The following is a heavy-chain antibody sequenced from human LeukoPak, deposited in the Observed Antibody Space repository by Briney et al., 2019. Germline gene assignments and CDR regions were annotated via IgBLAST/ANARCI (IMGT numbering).Heavy chain of an antibody. D-gene: IGHD2-2*01. V-gene: IGHV4-59*08. J-gene: IGHJ5*02. CDR3: ARQRGYALDP. CDR1: GGSISSYY. CDR2: IYYSGST. Sequence: SETLSLTYTVSGGSISSYYWSWIRQPPGKGLEWIGYIYYSGSTNYNPSLKSRVTISVDTSKNQFSLKLSSVTAADTAVYYCARQRGYALDPWGQGTLVTVSS.